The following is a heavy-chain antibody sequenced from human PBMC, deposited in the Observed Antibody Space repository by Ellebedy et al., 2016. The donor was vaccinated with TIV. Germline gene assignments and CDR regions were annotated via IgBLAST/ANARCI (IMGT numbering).Heavy chain of an antibody. CDR2: INAGNGNT. Sequence: AASVKVSCKASGYTFTSYAMHWVRQAPGQRLEWMGWINAGNGNTKYSQKFQGRVTITRDTSASTAYMELSSLRAEDTAVYYCARAARVFGVVITPLFDYWGQGTLVTVSS. D-gene: IGHD3-3*01. V-gene: IGHV1-3*01. CDR1: GYTFTSYA. J-gene: IGHJ4*02. CDR3: ARAARVFGVVITPLFDY.